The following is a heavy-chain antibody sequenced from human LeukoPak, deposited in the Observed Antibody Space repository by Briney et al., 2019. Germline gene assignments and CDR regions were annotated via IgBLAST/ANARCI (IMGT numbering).Heavy chain of an antibody. D-gene: IGHD1-26*01. CDR3: TSDPTFYSGRYCFDY. CDR2: IVVGSGNT. Sequence: GASVKVSCKASGFTFSNFAVQWVRQARGQRLEWIGWIVVGSGNTNYAQKFQERVTITRDMSTSTAYMELSSLRSEDTAVYYCTSDPTFYSGRYCFDYWGQGTLVTVSS. J-gene: IGHJ4*02. CDR1: GFTFSNFA. V-gene: IGHV1-58*01.